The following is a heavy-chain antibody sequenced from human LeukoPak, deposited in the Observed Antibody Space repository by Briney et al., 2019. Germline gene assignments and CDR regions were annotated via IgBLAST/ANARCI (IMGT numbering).Heavy chain of an antibody. CDR2: IYTSGST. Sequence: SETLSLTCTGSGGYISSYHWSWIRQPAGKGLEWIGRIYTSGSTNYNPSLKSRVTMSVGTSKNQFSLKLSSVTAADTAVYYCARTYYYDSSGYFVCYFDCWGQGSLVTVSS. D-gene: IGHD3-22*01. CDR3: ARTYYYDSSGYFVCYFDC. V-gene: IGHV4-4*07. CDR1: GGYISSYH. J-gene: IGHJ4*02.